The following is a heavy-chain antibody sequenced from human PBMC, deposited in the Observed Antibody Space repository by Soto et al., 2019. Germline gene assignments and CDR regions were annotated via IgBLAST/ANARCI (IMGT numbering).Heavy chain of an antibody. Sequence: PGGSLRLSCAASGFTFSSYAVSWVRQAPGKGLEWVSGISGSGGSTYYVDSVKGRFTISRDNSKNTLYLQMNNLRAEDTAVYYCAKDFGYNYGYDAFDIWGQGTMVTVSS. D-gene: IGHD5-18*01. CDR3: AKDFGYNYGYDAFDI. CDR1: GFTFSSYA. J-gene: IGHJ3*02. V-gene: IGHV3-23*01. CDR2: ISGSGGST.